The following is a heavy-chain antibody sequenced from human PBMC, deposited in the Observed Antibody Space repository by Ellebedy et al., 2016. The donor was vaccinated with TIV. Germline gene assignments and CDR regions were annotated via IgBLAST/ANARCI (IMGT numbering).Heavy chain of an antibody. CDR2: IKSKSDGGTT. CDR3: SDQGLLTVG. CDR1: GFTFSNAW. J-gene: IGHJ4*02. V-gene: IGHV3-15*01. D-gene: IGHD1-20*01. Sequence: GESLKISXAAYGFTFSNAWMSWVRQAPGKGLEWIGRIKSKSDGGTTEYAALVKGRFTISRDDSKNMLYLQMNSLKTEDTAVYYCSDQGLLTVGWGQGTLVTVST.